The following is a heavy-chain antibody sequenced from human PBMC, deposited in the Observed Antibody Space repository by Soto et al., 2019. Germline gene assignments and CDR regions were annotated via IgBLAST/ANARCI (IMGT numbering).Heavy chain of an antibody. D-gene: IGHD5-12*01. CDR2: VAQSGFT. CDR3: ARNRYGGYDFDS. CDR1: NGSMASRLW. Sequence: QLQLQESAPGLVRPSGTLSLTCTVSNGSMASRLWWSWVRQSPGKGLEWIGEVAQSGFTSYNPSLKSRLTISPDRSRNQFSLRLTSVTAADTAVYHCARNRYGGYDFDSWGQGTLVTFSS. J-gene: IGHJ4*02. V-gene: IGHV4-4*02.